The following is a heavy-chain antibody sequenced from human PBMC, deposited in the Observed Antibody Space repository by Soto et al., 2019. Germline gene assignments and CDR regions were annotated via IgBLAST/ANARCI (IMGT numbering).Heavy chain of an antibody. D-gene: IGHD1-26*01. V-gene: IGHV3-72*01. Sequence: EVQLVESGGGLVQPGGSLRLSCAASGFTFSDHYMDWVRQAPGKGLEWVARSRNRVNSHATEYAAAVKGRFTISRDESKSSLLLQMNSLKIEDTAVYYCTRGLLGGAPSYTFHGMDVWGQGTTFTFSS. CDR2: SRNRVNSHAT. J-gene: IGHJ6*01. CDR3: TRGLLGGAPSYTFHGMDV. CDR1: GFTFSDHY.